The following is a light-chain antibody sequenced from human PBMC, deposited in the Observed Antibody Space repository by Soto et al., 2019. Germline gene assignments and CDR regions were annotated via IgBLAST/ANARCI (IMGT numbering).Light chain of an antibody. CDR1: SSDVGAYNY. Sequence: QSVLTQPASVSGSPGQSITISCTGTSSDVGAYNYVSWYRQHPGKGPELIIYKVTDRPSGVSSRFSGSKSGNTASLTISGLQAEAEADYYCSSYTTSSTWVFGGGTKLTVL. J-gene: IGLJ3*02. CDR3: SSYTTSSTWV. V-gene: IGLV2-14*01. CDR2: KVT.